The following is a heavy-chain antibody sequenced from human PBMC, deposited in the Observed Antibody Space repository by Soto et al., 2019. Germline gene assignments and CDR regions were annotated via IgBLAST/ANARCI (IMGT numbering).Heavy chain of an antibody. CDR3: ARESEDLTSNFDY. CDR2: ISGTTNYI. V-gene: IGHV3-21*06. Sequence: LRRSCASSAFTFTTHSMNWVRQAPGKGLEWVTSISGTTNYIYYGDTMKGRFTISRDNAKNSLYLEMNSLRAEDMAVYYCARESEDLTSNFDYWGQGTLVTVSS. CDR1: AFTFTTHS. J-gene: IGHJ4*02.